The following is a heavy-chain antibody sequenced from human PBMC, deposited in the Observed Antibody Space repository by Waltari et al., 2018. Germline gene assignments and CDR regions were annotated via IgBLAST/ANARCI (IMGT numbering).Heavy chain of an antibody. J-gene: IGHJ4*02. CDR2: INPATDSA. CDR1: GYTFTSYH. CDR3: ARVASMVRAYYF. V-gene: IGHV1-46*01. D-gene: IGHD3-10*01. Sequence: QVQLVQSGAEVKKPGASVKRSCKASGYTFTSYHIHWVRQAPGQGLEWMGTINPATDSATYAQSFQGRVTMTRDTSTSTFYMELSSLRSEDTAVYYCARVASMVRAYYFWGQGTLVTVSS.